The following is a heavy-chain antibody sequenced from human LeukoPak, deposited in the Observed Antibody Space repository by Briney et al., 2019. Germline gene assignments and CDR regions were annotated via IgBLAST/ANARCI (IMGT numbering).Heavy chain of an antibody. CDR1: GFNFSSYA. V-gene: IGHV3-21*04. J-gene: IGHJ4*02. D-gene: IGHD4/OR15-4a*01. Sequence: GGSLRLSCTASGFNFSSYAMTWVRQAPGKGLEWVSSISSSSSYIYYADSVKGRFTISRDNAKNSLYLQMNSLRAEDTAVYYCARRAGAYSHPYDYWGQGTLVTVSS. CDR3: ARRAGAYSHPYDY. CDR2: ISSSSSYI.